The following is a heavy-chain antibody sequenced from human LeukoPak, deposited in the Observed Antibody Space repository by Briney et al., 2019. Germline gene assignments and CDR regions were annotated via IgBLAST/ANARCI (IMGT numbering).Heavy chain of an antibody. CDR1: GFTASSNY. CDR3: ARDRGDYDSSGYYGYFDY. J-gene: IGHJ4*02. D-gene: IGHD3-22*01. Sequence: GSLRLSCAASGFTASSNYMSWIRQHPGKGLEWIGYIYYSGSTNYNPSLKSRVTISVDTSKNQFSLKLSSVTAADTAVYYCARDRGDYDSSGYYGYFDYWGQGALVTVSS. V-gene: IGHV4-59*02. CDR2: IYYSGST.